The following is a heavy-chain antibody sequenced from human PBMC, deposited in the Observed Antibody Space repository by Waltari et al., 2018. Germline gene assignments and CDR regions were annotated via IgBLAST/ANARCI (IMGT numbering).Heavy chain of an antibody. CDR2: IKQDGSEK. D-gene: IGHD3-22*01. Sequence: EVQLVESGGGLVQPGGSLRLSCAASGFTFSSHGMSWVRQAPGKGLEWVANIKQDGSEKYYVGSVKGRFTISRDNAKNSLYLQMNSLRAEDTAVYYCAREYYDSSGHIDYWGQGTLVTVSS. J-gene: IGHJ4*02. V-gene: IGHV3-7*04. CDR3: AREYYDSSGHIDY. CDR1: GFTFSSHG.